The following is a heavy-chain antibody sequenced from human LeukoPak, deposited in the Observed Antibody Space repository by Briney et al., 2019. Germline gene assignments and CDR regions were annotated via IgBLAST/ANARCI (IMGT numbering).Heavy chain of an antibody. V-gene: IGHV1-69*06. D-gene: IGHD4-11*01. CDR2: ITPMFGTT. CDR3: ARDRLPPRTHSAYYHMDV. Sequence: SVSLSCEASGGTFGSYSVTWVRQASGQGLEGMVGITPMFGTTDSTKQFRGRVTISADTSTNTAFLDLASVRSDDTAVYFCARDRLPPRTHSAYYHMDVWGKGTTVIVSS. CDR1: GGTFGSYS. J-gene: IGHJ6*03.